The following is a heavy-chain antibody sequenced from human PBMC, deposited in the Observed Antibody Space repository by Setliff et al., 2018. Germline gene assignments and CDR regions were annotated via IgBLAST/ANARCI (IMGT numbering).Heavy chain of an antibody. V-gene: IGHV1-2*07. CDR1: GYTFTDYY. CDR2: INANGGAN. Sequence: ASVKVSCKASGYTFTDYYIHWIRQAPGQGLEWMGWINANGGANGQSYKFRGRVAMTRDPSISTVFMELNRLTSDDTAVYYCARGRQVHRHLVIVPAAAFDFWGQGARVTAPQ. CDR3: ARGRQVHRHLVIVPAAAFDF. J-gene: IGHJ4*02. D-gene: IGHD2-2*01.